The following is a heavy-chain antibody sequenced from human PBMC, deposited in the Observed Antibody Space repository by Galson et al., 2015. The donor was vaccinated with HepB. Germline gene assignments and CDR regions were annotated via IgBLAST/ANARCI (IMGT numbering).Heavy chain of an antibody. D-gene: IGHD3-22*01. CDR2: IKSKTDGGTT. V-gene: IGHV3-15*01. CDR3: TKYDYYDSSGYSDY. Sequence: SLRLSCAASGFTFSNAWMSWVRQAPGKGLEWVGRIKSKTDGGTTDYAAPVKGRFTISRDDSKNTLYLQMNSLKTEDTAVYYCTKYDYYDSSGYSDYWGQGTLVTVSS. CDR1: GFTFSNAW. J-gene: IGHJ4*02.